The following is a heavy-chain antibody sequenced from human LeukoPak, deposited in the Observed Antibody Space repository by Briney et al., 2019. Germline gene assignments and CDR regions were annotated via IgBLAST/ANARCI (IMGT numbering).Heavy chain of an antibody. CDR1: GGSISSSSYY. Sequence: SETLSLTCTVSGGSISSSSYYWGWIRQPPGKGLEWIGSIYHSGSTYYNPSLKSRVTISVDTSKNQFSLKLSSVTAADTAVYYCARAGEEWLAYYYYYMDVWGKGTTVTVSS. V-gene: IGHV4-39*07. D-gene: IGHD6-19*01. J-gene: IGHJ6*03. CDR2: IYHSGST. CDR3: ARAGEEWLAYYYYYMDV.